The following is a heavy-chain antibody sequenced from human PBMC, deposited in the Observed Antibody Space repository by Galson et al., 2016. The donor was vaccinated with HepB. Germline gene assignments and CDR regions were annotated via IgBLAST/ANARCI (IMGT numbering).Heavy chain of an antibody. CDR1: GFTFDDYA. D-gene: IGHD6-13*01. J-gene: IGHJ6*02. V-gene: IGHV3-43D*03. CDR3: AKDIQRDSSSWYGGIHGMDV. CDR2: ISWDGGST. Sequence: SLRLSCAASGFTFDDYAMHWVRQAPGKGLEWVSLISWDGGSTYYADSVKGRFTISRDNSKNSLYLQMNSLRAEDTALYYCAKDIQRDSSSWYGGIHGMDVWGQGTTVTVSS.